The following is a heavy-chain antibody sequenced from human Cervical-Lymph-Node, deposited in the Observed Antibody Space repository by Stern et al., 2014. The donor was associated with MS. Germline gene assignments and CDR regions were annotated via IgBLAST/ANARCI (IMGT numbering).Heavy chain of an antibody. CDR2: INPSGAT. Sequence: QVQLVQSGSEVKKPGASVKVSCKASEYTHNNYLIHWVRQAPGKRPDWMGVINPSGATNYAQKVQDRVTMTTAASTSTFYMELSRLRSEDTAVYYCAVRYCSGGRCYSVPDVWGQGTTVIVSS. J-gene: IGHJ6*02. CDR1: EYTHNNYL. V-gene: IGHV1-46*02. CDR3: AVRYCSGGRCYSVPDV. D-gene: IGHD2-15*01.